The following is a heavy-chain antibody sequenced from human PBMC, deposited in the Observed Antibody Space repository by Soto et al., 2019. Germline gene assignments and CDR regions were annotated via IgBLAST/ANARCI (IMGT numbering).Heavy chain of an antibody. D-gene: IGHD6-19*01. J-gene: IGHJ4*02. CDR3: ARGVAGTGFDL. V-gene: IGHV6-1*01. CDR2: TYYRSNWRH. Sequence: SQTLSLTCAISGDSVSSNTAAWNWIRSSPSRGLEWLGRTYYRSNWRHDYAVSVKSRITVNPDTSKNHFSLQLNSVTPDDTAVYYCARGVAGTGFDLWGQGTLVTISS. CDR1: GDSVSSNTAA.